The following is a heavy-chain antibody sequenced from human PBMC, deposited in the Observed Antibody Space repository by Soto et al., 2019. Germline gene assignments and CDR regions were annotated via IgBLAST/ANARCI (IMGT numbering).Heavy chain of an antibody. V-gene: IGHV1-18*01. CDR1: GYTFTSYG. J-gene: IGHJ4*02. CDR3: ARDLGGSYYEPVDY. CDR2: ISAYNGNT. D-gene: IGHD1-26*01. Sequence: QVQLVQSGDVVKKPGASVRVSCKTSGYTFTSYGISWVRQAPGQVLEWMGWISAYNGNTKYAQKLQGRVTTTTDTATSTAFMELRSLRSDDTAVYYCARDLGGSYYEPVDYWGQGTLVTVSS.